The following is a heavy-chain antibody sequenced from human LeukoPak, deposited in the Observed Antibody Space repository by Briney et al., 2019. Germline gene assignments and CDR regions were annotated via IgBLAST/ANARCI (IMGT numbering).Heavy chain of an antibody. Sequence: ASVKVSCKVSGYTLTELSMHWVRQAPGKGLEWMGGFDPEDGETIYAQKFQGRVTMTEDTSTDTAYMELSSLRSEDTAVYYCAIRGYSYGYWEGRVDPWGQGTLVTVSS. V-gene: IGHV1-24*01. D-gene: IGHD5-18*01. CDR2: FDPEDGET. CDR1: GYTLTELS. CDR3: AIRGYSYGYWEGRVDP. J-gene: IGHJ5*02.